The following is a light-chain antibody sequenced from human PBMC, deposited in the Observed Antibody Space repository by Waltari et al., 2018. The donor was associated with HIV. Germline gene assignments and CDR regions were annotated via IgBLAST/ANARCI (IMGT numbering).Light chain of an antibody. Sequence: QSALTQPASVSGSPGQSITISCTGTSSDVGGYNYVSWYQQHPGKAPKLMIYEVSNRPSWVSNRFSGSKSGNTASLTISGLQAEDEADYYCSSYTSSGEVVFGGGTKLTVL. J-gene: IGLJ2*01. V-gene: IGLV2-14*01. CDR2: EVS. CDR1: SSDVGGYNY. CDR3: SSYTSSGEVV.